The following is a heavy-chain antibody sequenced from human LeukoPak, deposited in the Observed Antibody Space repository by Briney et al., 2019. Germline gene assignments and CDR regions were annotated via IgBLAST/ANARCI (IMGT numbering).Heavy chain of an antibody. V-gene: IGHV3-21*01. J-gene: IGHJ6*02. CDR3: ARDRYGYSGSPLSSDYYYYYGMDV. D-gene: IGHD1-26*01. CDR1: GFTFSSYA. Sequence: AGGSLRLSCAASGFTFSSYAMNWVRQAPGKGLEWVSSISSSSSYIYYADSVKGRFTISRDNAKNSLYLQMNSLRAEDTAVYYCARDRYGYSGSPLSSDYYYYYGMDVWGQGTTVTVSS. CDR2: ISSSSSYI.